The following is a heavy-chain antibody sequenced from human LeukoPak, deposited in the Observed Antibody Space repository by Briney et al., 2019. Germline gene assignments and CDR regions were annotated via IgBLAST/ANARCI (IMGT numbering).Heavy chain of an antibody. V-gene: IGHV4-61*02. Sequence: SETLSLTCTVSGGSISSCSYYWSWIRQPAGKGLEWIGRIYTSGSTNYNPSLKSRVTISVDTSKNQFSLKLSSVTAADTAVYYCARASKDYYDSSGYIGYWGQGTLVTVSS. CDR1: GGSISSCSYY. CDR3: ARASKDYYDSSGYIGY. CDR2: IYTSGST. D-gene: IGHD3-22*01. J-gene: IGHJ4*02.